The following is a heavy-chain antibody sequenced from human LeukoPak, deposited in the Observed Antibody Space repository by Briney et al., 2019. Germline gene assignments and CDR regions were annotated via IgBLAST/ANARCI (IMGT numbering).Heavy chain of an antibody. D-gene: IGHD3-22*01. CDR2: IYTSGST. CDR1: GGSISSGSYY. CDR3: ARGLYYYDTSGSPPYYYYYMDV. V-gene: IGHV4-61*02. Sequence: SDTLSLTCTVSGGSISSGSYYWSWIRQPAGRGLEWIGRIYTSGSTNYNPSLKSRVTISVDTSKNQFSLKLSSVTAADTAVYYCARGLYYYDTSGSPPYYYYYMDVWGKGTTVTVSS. J-gene: IGHJ6*03.